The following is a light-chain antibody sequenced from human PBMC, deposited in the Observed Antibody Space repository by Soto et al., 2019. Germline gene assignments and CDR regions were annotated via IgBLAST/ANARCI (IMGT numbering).Light chain of an antibody. V-gene: IGKV3-20*01. CDR1: QSVSSSY. Sequence: EIVLTQSPGTLSLSPGERATLSCRASQSVSSSYLAWYQQKPGQAPRLLIYGASSRATGIPDRFSGSGSGTDFTLTISRLEPEYFALYYSQPLRTFGHGTKLEIK. J-gene: IGKJ2*01. CDR3: QPLRT. CDR2: GAS.